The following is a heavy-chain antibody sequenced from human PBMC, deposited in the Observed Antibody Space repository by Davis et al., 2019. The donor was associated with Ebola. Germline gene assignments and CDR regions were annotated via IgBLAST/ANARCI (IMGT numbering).Heavy chain of an antibody. J-gene: IGHJ4*02. CDR2: ISYDGSNK. CDR1: GFTFSSYG. D-gene: IGHD3-22*01. CDR3: AREGLAYYYDSSGYYTMYYFDY. V-gene: IGHV3-30*03. Sequence: GESLKISCAASGFTFSSYGMHWVRQAPGKGLEWVAVISYDGSNKYYADSVKGRFTISRDNSKNTLYLQMNSLRDEDTAVYYCAREGLAYYYDSSGYYTMYYFDYWGQGTLVTVSS.